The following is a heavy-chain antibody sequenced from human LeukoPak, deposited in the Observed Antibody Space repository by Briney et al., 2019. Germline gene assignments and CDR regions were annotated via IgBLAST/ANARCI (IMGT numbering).Heavy chain of an antibody. V-gene: IGHV1-69*13. D-gene: IGHD3-22*01. CDR2: IIPIFGTA. J-gene: IGHJ4*02. CDR3: ARDSGAYYYYY. Sequence: ASVKVSCKTSGGTCSSYSINWVRQAPGQGLEWMGGIIPIFGTAKYPQKFQGRVTITADESTSTAYMELSSLRSEDTAVYYCARDSGAYYYYYWGQGTLVTVSS. CDR1: GGTCSSYS.